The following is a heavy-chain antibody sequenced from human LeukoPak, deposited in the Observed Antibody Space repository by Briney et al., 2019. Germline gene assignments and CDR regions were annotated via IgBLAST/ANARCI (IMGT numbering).Heavy chain of an antibody. CDR2: ISGSGGTT. V-gene: IGHV3-23*01. CDR3: AIAVTTEFGFDY. Sequence: GGTLRLSCAASGFTFSKYGMSWVRQAPGKGLEWVSVISGSGGTTYYADSVKGRFSISRDNSNNTLYLQMNSLRAEDTAVYYCAIAVTTEFGFDYWGQGTLVTVSS. CDR1: GFTFSKYG. D-gene: IGHD4-17*01. J-gene: IGHJ4*02.